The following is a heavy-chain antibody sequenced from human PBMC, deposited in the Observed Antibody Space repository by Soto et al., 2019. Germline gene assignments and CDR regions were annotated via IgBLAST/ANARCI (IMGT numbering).Heavy chain of an antibody. J-gene: IGHJ5*02. CDR2: ISSSSSYI. V-gene: IGHV3-21*01. D-gene: IGHD3-10*01. CDR3: ARDLSTRGGFDP. Sequence: GGSLRLSCAASGFTFSSYSMNWVRQAPGKGLEWVSSISSSSSYIYYADSVKGRFTISRDNTKNSLYLQMNSLCAEDTAVYYCARDLSTRGGFDPWGQGTLVTVSS. CDR1: GFTFSSYS.